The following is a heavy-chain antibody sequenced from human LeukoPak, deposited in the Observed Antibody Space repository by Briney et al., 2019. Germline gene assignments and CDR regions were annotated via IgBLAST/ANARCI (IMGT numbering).Heavy chain of an antibody. CDR2: INHSGST. CDR1: GGSFSGYY. V-gene: IGHV4-34*01. J-gene: IGHJ4*02. Sequence: SETLSLTCAVYGGSFSGYYWSWIRQPPGKGLEWIGEINHSGSTNYNPSLKSRVTISVDTSKNQFSLKLSSVTAADTAVYYCASSIAVADDYWGQGTLVTVSS. D-gene: IGHD6-19*01. CDR3: ASSIAVADDY.